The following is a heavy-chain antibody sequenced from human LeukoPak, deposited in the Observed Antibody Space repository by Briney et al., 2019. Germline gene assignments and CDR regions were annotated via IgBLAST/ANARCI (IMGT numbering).Heavy chain of an antibody. CDR3: ARVIVATAYYYYYYYMDV. J-gene: IGHJ6*03. Sequence: SETLSLTCTVSGGSISSYYWSWIRQPPGKGLEWIGYIYYSGSTNYNPSLKSRVTISVDTSKNQFSLKLSSVTAADTAVYYCARVIVATAYYYYYYYMDVWGKGTTVTISS. D-gene: IGHD5-12*01. V-gene: IGHV4-59*01. CDR1: GGSISSYY. CDR2: IYYSGST.